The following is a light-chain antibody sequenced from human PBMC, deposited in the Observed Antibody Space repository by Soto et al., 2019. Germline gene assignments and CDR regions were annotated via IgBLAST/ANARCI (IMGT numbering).Light chain of an antibody. CDR2: SNN. CDR3: ASWDDSLNGRV. V-gene: IGLV1-44*01. Sequence: QLVLTQPPSVSGTPGQSVTISCSGSSSNIGSNAVNWYQQFTGTAPKVLIYSNNQRPSGVTDRFSGSKSGTSASLAISGLQSADEADYYCASWDDSLNGRVFGEGTKLTVL. J-gene: IGLJ3*02. CDR1: SSNIGSNA.